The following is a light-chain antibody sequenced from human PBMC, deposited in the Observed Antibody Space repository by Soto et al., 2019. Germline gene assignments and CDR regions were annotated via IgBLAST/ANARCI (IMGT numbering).Light chain of an antibody. CDR2: AAS. V-gene: IGKV1-39*01. Sequence: DIQVTQSPVSLSASVGDRVTVTCRTSQGISTYLNWYQHKAGDAPRLLISAASDLQKGVPSRFSGSGSGADFTLTISSLRPEDFATYYCQQAYITPYTFGQRTKLEI. CDR1: QGISTY. J-gene: IGKJ2*01. CDR3: QQAYITPYT.